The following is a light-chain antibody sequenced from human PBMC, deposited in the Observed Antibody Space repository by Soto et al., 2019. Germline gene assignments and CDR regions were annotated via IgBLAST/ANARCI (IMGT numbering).Light chain of an antibody. CDR3: QQYSHWPRT. CDR2: HTS. V-gene: IGKV3-15*01. J-gene: IGKJ1*01. Sequence: EIVMTQSPAALSVSPGERATLSCRASQSVSSDLAWYQQKPGQSPRLLIYHTSARATGVPARISGSGSGTEFTLTISSLLSEDFAVYYCQQYSHWPRTFGQGTKVEVK. CDR1: QSVSSD.